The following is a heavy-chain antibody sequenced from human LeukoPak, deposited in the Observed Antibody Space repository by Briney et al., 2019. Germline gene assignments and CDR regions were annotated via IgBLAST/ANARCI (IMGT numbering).Heavy chain of an antibody. Sequence: PSETLSLTCTVSGGSISSSSYYWGWIRQPPGKGLGWIGSIYYSGSTYYNPSLKSRVTISVDTSKNQFSLKLSSVTAADTAVYYCARHAFPLYYDYIWGSYRSGYFDYWGQGTLVTVSS. D-gene: IGHD3-16*02. J-gene: IGHJ4*02. CDR3: ARHAFPLYYDYIWGSYRSGYFDY. CDR2: IYYSGST. CDR1: GGSISSSSYY. V-gene: IGHV4-39*01.